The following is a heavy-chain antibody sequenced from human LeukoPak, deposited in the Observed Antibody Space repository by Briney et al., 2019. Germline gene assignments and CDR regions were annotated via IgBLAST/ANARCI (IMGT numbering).Heavy chain of an antibody. CDR3: ARGRRFALLYGGYFDY. V-gene: IGHV4-34*01. CDR1: GGSFSGYY. Sequence: PSETLSLTCAVYGGSFSGYYWSWIRQPPGKGLEWIGEINHSGSTNYNPSLKSRATISVDTSKNQFSLKLSSVTAADTAVYYCARGRRFALLYGGYFDYWGQGTLVTVSS. D-gene: IGHD2-2*02. J-gene: IGHJ4*02. CDR2: INHSGST.